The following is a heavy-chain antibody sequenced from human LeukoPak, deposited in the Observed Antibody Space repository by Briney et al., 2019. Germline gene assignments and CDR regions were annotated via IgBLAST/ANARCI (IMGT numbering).Heavy chain of an antibody. V-gene: IGHV1-18*01. J-gene: IGHJ4*02. CDR2: ISAYNGNT. CDR1: GLTFSNYG. Sequence: ASVKVSCKASGLTFSNYGITWVRQAPGQGLEWMGWISAYNGNTNYAQKLQGRVTMTTDTSTSTAYMELRSLRSDDTAVYYCARDRPQEGRLFDYWGQGTLVTVSS. CDR3: ARDRPQEGRLFDY.